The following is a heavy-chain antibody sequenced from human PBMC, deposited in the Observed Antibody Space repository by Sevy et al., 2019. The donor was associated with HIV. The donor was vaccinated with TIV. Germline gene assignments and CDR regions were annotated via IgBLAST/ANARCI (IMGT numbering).Heavy chain of an antibody. Sequence: GVLRLSCTASGFTFGEYSMSWFRQAPGKGLEWVSFIRSEVYGGTTEYAASVKGRFTISRDDSKSIAYLQMSSLKTEDTAVYYCTRGRRVYADYGVDYWGQGTLVTVSS. CDR1: GFTFGEYS. J-gene: IGHJ4*02. CDR2: IRSEVYGGTT. D-gene: IGHD4-17*01. V-gene: IGHV3-49*03. CDR3: TRGRRVYADYGVDY.